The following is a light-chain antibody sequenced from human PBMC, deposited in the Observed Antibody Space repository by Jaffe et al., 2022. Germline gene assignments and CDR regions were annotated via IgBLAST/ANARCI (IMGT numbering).Light chain of an antibody. CDR3: ATWDTGLSAGA. V-gene: IGLV1-51*01. CDR2: DNN. J-gene: IGLJ3*02. CDR1: SSNIGNKY. Sequence: QSVLTQPPSVSAAPGQKVTISCSGSSSNIGNKYVSWYQQLPGTAPKLLIYDNNKRPSGIPDRFSGSKSGTSATLGITGLQTGDEADYYCATWDTGLSAGAFGGGTKLTVL.